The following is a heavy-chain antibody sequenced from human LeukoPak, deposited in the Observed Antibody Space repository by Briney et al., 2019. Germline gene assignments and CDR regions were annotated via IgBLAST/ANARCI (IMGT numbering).Heavy chain of an antibody. CDR3: AKANGYYDFWSGEWYMDV. V-gene: IGHV3-33*06. CDR1: GFTFSSYS. CDR2: IWYDGSNK. J-gene: IGHJ6*03. Sequence: PRGSLRLSCAASGFTFSSYSMNWVRQAPGKGLEWVAVIWYDGSNKYYADSVKGRFTISRDNSKNTLYLQMNSLRAEDTAVYYCAKANGYYDFWSGEWYMDVWGKGTTVTVSS. D-gene: IGHD3-3*01.